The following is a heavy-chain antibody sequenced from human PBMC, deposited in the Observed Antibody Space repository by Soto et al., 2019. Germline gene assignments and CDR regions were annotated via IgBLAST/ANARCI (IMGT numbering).Heavy chain of an antibody. Sequence: VQLVESGGGVVQPGRSLRLSCAASGFTFSDYAMHWVRQAPGEGLEWVAVVSHDGRNTHYADSVKGRFTSSRDSSKNTVSREMTSLRAEDTAVYYCAKGGRQWLVTSDFNYWGQGALVTFSS. V-gene: IGHV3-30*18. J-gene: IGHJ4*02. CDR2: VSHDGRNT. CDR3: AKGGRQWLVTSDFNY. D-gene: IGHD6-19*01. CDR1: GFTFSDYA.